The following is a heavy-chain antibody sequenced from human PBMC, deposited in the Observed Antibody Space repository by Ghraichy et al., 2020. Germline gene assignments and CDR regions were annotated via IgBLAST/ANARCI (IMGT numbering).Heavy chain of an antibody. CDR1: GGSISNYY. CDR2: VHYRGRT. J-gene: IGHJ4*02. Sequence: SETLSLTCTVSGGSISNYYWNWIRQPPGKGLEWIGGVHYRGRTLYNPSLKSRVTISADTSKNQFSLKISSVTAADTAAYYCARLEYVSYWGQGTLVTVSS. CDR3: ARLEYVSY. V-gene: IGHV4-59*05. D-gene: IGHD1-1*01.